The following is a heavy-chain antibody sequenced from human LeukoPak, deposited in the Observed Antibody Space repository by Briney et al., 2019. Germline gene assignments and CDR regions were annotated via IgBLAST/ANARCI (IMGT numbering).Heavy chain of an antibody. CDR1: GFTFDDYT. J-gene: IGHJ1*01. D-gene: IGHD2-15*01. V-gene: IGHV3-43*01. Sequence: PGGSLRLSCAASGFTFDDYTMHWVRQAPGKGLEWVSLISWDGGSTYYADSVKGRFTISRDNAKNSLYLQMNSLRAEGTAVYYCARAAPLGSFDFQHWGQGTLVTVSS. CDR2: ISWDGGST. CDR3: ARAAPLGSFDFQH.